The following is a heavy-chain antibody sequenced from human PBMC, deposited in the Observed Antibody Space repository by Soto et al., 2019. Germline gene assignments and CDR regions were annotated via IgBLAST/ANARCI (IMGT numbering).Heavy chain of an antibody. CDR3: AQGWGFHFASGSSYLAY. CDR1: GFSFSHYG. J-gene: IGHJ4*02. D-gene: IGHD1-26*01. V-gene: IGHV3-30*03. CDR2: ISFDGSND. Sequence: QVQVVESGGGVVQPGRSLRLSCAASGFSFSHYGMHWVRQAPGKGLEWVAVISFDGSNDYYADSVKGRFTNSRDNSNNILSLQMIPLLAEDTEVYYCAQGWGFHFASGSSYLAYWGQGTRVTVSA.